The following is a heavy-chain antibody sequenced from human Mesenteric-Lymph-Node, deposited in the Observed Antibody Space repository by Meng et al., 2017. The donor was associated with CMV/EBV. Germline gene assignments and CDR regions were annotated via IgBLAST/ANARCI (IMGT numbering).Heavy chain of an antibody. CDR3: ARGGRYFDWLLPDFDY. V-gene: IGHV3-74*01. CDR1: GFTFSDDW. Sequence: GESLKISCAASGFTFSDDWMHWVRQAPGKGLVWVSRVTRDGSGTAYADSVRGRFTISRDNAKKMLYLQMNSLRVEDTAVYYCARGGRYFDWLLPDFDYWGQGTLVTSPQ. D-gene: IGHD3-9*01. J-gene: IGHJ4*02. CDR2: VTRDGSGT.